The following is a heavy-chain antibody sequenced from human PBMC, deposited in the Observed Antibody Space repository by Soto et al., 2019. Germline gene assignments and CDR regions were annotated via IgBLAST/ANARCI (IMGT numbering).Heavy chain of an antibody. J-gene: IGHJ6*02. CDR2: IKSKTDGGTT. CDR1: GFTFSNSW. CDR3: TTADSAMVSNYYYCYGMDV. Sequence: GVSLGLSFAASGFTFSNSWMNWVRQAPGKGLEWVGRIKSKTDGGTTDYAAPVKGRFTISRDDSKNTLYLQMNSLKTEDTAVYYCTTADSAMVSNYYYCYGMDVWGQGTTVIVSS. V-gene: IGHV3-15*07. D-gene: IGHD5-18*01.